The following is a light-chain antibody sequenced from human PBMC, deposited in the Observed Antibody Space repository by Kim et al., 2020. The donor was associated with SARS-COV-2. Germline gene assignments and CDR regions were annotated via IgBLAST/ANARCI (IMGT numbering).Light chain of an antibody. V-gene: IGKV1-5*03. Sequence: DIQMTQSPSTLSASVGDRVTITCRASQSISSWLAWYQQKPGKAPDLLIYQASSLESGVPSRFSGSGSGTEFTLTISSLQPDDFATYHCQLYHSYPWTFGQGTKVDIK. CDR2: QAS. J-gene: IGKJ1*01. CDR3: QLYHSYPWT. CDR1: QSISSW.